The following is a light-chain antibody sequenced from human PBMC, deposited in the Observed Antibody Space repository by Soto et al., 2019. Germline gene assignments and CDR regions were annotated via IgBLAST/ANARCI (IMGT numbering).Light chain of an antibody. CDR2: FAS. V-gene: IGKV3-15*01. CDR3: QHYGGSST. Sequence: EIVMTQSPATLSVSPGEIAALSCRASQSVSTNLAWYQQKPGQPPRLLIYFASTRATAVPARFTAGGSGTEFTLTISRLEPEDFAVYYCQHYGGSSTFGQGTKVDIK. CDR1: QSVSTN. J-gene: IGKJ1*01.